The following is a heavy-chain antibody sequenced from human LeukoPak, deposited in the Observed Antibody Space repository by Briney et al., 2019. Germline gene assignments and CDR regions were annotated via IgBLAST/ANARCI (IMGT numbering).Heavy chain of an antibody. D-gene: IGHD3-16*01. V-gene: IGHV3-53*04. CDR3: ASGPTYDYVRVLLS. J-gene: IGHJ5*02. CDR2: IYSGGTP. Sequence: GGSLRLSCAVSGFTVSGNDMTWVRQAPGKGLEWVSVIYSGGTPYYRASVNGRFPISRHISKNMVNLQMDSLRPEDTAVYYCASGPTYDYVRVLLSWGQGTLVTVSS. CDR1: GFTVSGND.